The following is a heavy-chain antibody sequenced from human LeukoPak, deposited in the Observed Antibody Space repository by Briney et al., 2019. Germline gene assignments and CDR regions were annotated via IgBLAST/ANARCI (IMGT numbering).Heavy chain of an antibody. CDR2: IYPGDSDT. CDR1: GYSFNSYW. D-gene: IGHD2-15*01. V-gene: IGHV5-51*01. CDR3: AKPHLSGYCSGGACPDGFDV. Sequence: GESLKISCQGSGYSFNSYWIGWVRQMPGKGLEWMGVIYPGDSDTRYSPSFEGQVTISADKSRSTAYLQWNSLKASDTAMYFCAKPHLSGYCSGGACPDGFDVWGQGTMVTVSS. J-gene: IGHJ3*01.